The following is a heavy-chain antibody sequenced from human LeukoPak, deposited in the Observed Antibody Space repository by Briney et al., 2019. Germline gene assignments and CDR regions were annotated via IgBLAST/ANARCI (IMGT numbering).Heavy chain of an antibody. CDR3: TRYYYGSGSYYKFDS. CDR1: GFXFGDYA. Sequence: GGSLRLSCTASGFXFGDYAISWVRQAPGKGLEWVGVIRSKAYGGTTDYAASVKGRFTISRDDSKSVAYLQMNSLNTDDTALYYCTRYYYGSGSYYKFDSWGQGTLVTVSS. D-gene: IGHD3-10*01. J-gene: IGHJ4*02. V-gene: IGHV3-49*04. CDR2: IRSKAYGGTT.